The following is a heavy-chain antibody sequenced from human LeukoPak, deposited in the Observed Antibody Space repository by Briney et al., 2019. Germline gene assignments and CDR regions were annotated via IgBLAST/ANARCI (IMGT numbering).Heavy chain of an antibody. CDR1: GFTFSSYA. CDR2: ISSSSSYI. Sequence: GGSLRLSCAASGFTFSSYAMSWVRQAPGKGLEWVSSISSSSSYIYYADSVKGRFTISRDNAKNSLYLQMNSLRAEDTAVYYCARARYYYGSGSSYYFDYWGQGTLVTVSS. CDR3: ARARYYYGSGSSYYFDY. V-gene: IGHV3-21*01. D-gene: IGHD3-10*01. J-gene: IGHJ4*02.